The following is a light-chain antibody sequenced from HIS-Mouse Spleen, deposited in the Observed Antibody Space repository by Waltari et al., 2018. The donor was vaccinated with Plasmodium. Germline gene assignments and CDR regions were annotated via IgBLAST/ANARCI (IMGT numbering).Light chain of an antibody. CDR2: EVS. V-gene: IGLV2-11*01. CDR1: SSDVGGYNY. J-gene: IGLJ3*02. Sequence: SAPPQPRSVSGSPGQSVTISCTGTSSDVGGYNYVSWYQQHPGKAPKLMIYEVSKRPSGVPDRFSGSKSGNTASLTISGLQAEDEADYYCCSYAGSYTWVFGGGTKLTVL. CDR3: CSYAGSYTWV.